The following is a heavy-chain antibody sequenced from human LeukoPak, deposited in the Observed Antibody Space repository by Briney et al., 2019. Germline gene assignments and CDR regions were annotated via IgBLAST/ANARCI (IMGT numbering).Heavy chain of an antibody. J-gene: IGHJ4*02. CDR2: IYYSGST. CDR1: GGSFSSYY. CDR3: ASALAVAGTVDY. V-gene: IGHV4-39*01. D-gene: IGHD6-19*01. Sequence: SETLSLTCAVYGGSFSSYYWGWIRQPPGKGLEWIGSIYYSGSTYYNPSLKSRVTISVDTSKNQFSLKLSSVTAADTAVYYCASALAVAGTVDYWGQGTLVTVSS.